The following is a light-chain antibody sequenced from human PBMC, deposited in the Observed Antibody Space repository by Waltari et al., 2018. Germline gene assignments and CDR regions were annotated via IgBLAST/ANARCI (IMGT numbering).Light chain of an antibody. CDR2: DVS. CDR1: SRDVGGYNS. V-gene: IGLV2-14*03. J-gene: IGLJ2*01. Sequence: QSALTQPASVSGSPGQSITISCTGTSRDVGGYNSVSWYQQHPGKPPNLMISDVSNRPSGTSNRFSGAKAGNTASLTISGLQAEDEAHYYCSSYTTSFTLVFGGGTKLTVL. CDR3: SSYTTSFTLV.